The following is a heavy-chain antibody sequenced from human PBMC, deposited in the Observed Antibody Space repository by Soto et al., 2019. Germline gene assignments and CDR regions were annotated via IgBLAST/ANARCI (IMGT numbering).Heavy chain of an antibody. CDR2: ISYDGSKK. CDR3: ASQGLSGLGLFLHY. J-gene: IGHJ4*02. Sequence: QVQLVESGGGVVQPGRSVRLSCAASGFTFSSYAMHWVRQAPGKGLEWVAIISYDGSKKYYADSVKGRFTISRDNSKNTLYLHMTSLRPEDTAVYVCASQGLSGLGLFLHYLGQGTLVTVSS. CDR1: GFTFSSYA. D-gene: IGHD3-3*01. V-gene: IGHV3-30-3*01.